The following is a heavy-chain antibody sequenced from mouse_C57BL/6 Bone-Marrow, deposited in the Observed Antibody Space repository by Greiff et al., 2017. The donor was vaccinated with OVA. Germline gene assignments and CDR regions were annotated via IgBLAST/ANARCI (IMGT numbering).Heavy chain of an antibody. V-gene: IGHV1-54*01. J-gene: IGHJ3*01. Sequence: QVQLQQSGAELVRPGPSVKVSCKASGYAFTNYLIEWVKQRPGQGLEWIGVINPGSGGTNYNEKFKGKATLTADKSSSTAYMQLSSLTSEDSAVYFCARGTNYYGSSPGFAYWGQGTLVTVSA. CDR1: GYAFTNYL. D-gene: IGHD1-1*01. CDR3: ARGTNYYGSSPGFAY. CDR2: INPGSGGT.